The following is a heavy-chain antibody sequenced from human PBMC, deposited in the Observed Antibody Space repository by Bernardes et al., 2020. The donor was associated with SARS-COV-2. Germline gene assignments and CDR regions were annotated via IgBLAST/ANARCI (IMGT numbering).Heavy chain of an antibody. J-gene: IGHJ6*02. CDR3: ARDSGFRYKGMDV. Sequence: ASVKVSCTLSSDGISWVRQAPGQGLEWMGRISGYNANIQYAQKFQDRLTMTTDTSTSTAYMELRSLRSDDTAVYYCARDSGFRYKGMDVWGQGTTVTVSS. D-gene: IGHD3-22*01. CDR2: ISGYNANI. V-gene: IGHV1-18*01. CDR1: LSSDG.